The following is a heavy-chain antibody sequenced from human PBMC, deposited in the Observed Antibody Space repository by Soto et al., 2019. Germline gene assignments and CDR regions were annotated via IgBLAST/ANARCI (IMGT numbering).Heavy chain of an antibody. CDR3: ARDPSFGRIDY. CDR1: GGSISSSSCY. Sequence: SETLSLTCTVSGGSISSSSCYWGWIRQPPGKGLEWIGSIYYSGSTYYNPSLKSRVTISVDTSKNQFSLKLSSVTAADTAVYYCARDPSFGRIDYWGQGTLVTVSS. D-gene: IGHD3-10*01. J-gene: IGHJ4*02. CDR2: IYYSGST. V-gene: IGHV4-39*01.